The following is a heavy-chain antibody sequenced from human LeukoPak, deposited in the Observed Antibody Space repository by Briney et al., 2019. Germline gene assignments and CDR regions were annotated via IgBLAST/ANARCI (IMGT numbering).Heavy chain of an antibody. CDR1: GGSISSGDYY. D-gene: IGHD4-17*01. CDR2: IYYSGST. CDR3: ARVHGDSYWYFDL. V-gene: IGHV4-31*03. Sequence: SETLSLTCTVSGGSISSGDYYWSWIRQHPGKGLEWIGYIYYSGSTYYNPSLKSRVTISVDTSKNQFSLKLSSVTAADTAVYYCARVHGDSYWYFDLWGRGTLVTVSS. J-gene: IGHJ2*01.